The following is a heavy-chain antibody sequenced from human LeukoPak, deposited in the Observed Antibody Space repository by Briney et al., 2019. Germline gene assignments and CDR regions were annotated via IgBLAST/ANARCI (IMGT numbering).Heavy chain of an antibody. D-gene: IGHD1-14*01. J-gene: IGHJ4*02. CDR1: GFTFSSYW. V-gene: IGHV3-74*01. Sequence: GGSLRLSCAASGFTFSSYWMHWVRQVPGKGLVWVARINPGGSSITYADSVKARFTISRDNAKNTLYLQMDSLRAEDTGVYYCARSNQADDYWGQGTLVTVSS. CDR2: INPGGSSI. CDR3: ARSNQADDY.